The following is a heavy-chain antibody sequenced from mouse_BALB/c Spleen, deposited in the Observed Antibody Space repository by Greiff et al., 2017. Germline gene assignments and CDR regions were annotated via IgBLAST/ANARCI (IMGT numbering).Heavy chain of an antibody. CDR1: GFTFSSYT. CDR2: ISNGGGST. CDR3: ARHGPGDYFDY. D-gene: IGHD3-2*02. Sequence: EVQGVESGGGLVQPGGSLKLSCAASGFTFSSYTMSWVRQTPEKRLEWVAYISNGGGSTYYPDTVKGRFTISRDNPKNTLYLQMSSLKSEDTAMYYCARHGPGDYFDYWGQGTTLTVSS. V-gene: IGHV5-12-2*01. J-gene: IGHJ2*01.